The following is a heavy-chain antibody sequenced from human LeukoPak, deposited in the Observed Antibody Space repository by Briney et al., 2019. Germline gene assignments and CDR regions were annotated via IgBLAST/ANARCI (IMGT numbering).Heavy chain of an antibody. V-gene: IGHV3-48*03. J-gene: IGHJ6*03. CDR1: GFTFSSYE. D-gene: IGHD5-24*01. CDR2: ISSSGSTI. CDR3: ASTPLQFGIYYYYYYMDV. Sequence: GGSLRLSCAASGFTFSSYEMNWVRQAPGKGLEWVSYISSSGSTIYYADSVKGRFTISRDNAKNSLYLQMNSLRAEDTAVYYCASTPLQFGIYYYYYYMDVWGKGTTVTISS.